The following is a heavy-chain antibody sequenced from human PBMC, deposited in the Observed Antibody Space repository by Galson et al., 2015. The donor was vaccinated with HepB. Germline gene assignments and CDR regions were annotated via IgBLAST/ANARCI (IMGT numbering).Heavy chain of an antibody. V-gene: IGHV3-23*01. CDR2: IKGGGEI. CDR3: AKTDSTYIRRPLDS. D-gene: IGHD2/OR15-2a*01. Sequence: SLRLSCAASGFTFSSYTITWVRQAPGKGLEWVSGIKGGGEIHHADSVKGRFTISRDNSKNTLYLQMNSLRAEDTAVYHCAKTDSTYIRRPLDSWGPGTMVTVSS. J-gene: IGHJ3*02. CDR1: GFTFSSYT.